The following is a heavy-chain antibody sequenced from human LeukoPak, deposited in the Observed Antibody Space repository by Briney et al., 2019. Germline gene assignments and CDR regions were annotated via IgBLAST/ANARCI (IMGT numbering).Heavy chain of an antibody. CDR1: GGTFSSYA. Sequence: SVEVSCKASGGTFSSYAISWVRQAPGQGLEWMGRIIPILGIANYAQKFQGRVTITADKSTSTAYMELSSLRSEDTAVYYCARDPLGIAVAGTFYYYYGMDVWGQGTTVTVSS. D-gene: IGHD6-19*01. V-gene: IGHV1-69*04. J-gene: IGHJ6*02. CDR3: ARDPLGIAVAGTFYYYYGMDV. CDR2: IIPILGIA.